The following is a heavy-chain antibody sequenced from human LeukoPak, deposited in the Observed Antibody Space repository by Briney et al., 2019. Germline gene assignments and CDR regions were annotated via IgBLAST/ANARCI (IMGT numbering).Heavy chain of an antibody. CDR3: ARAVRQMVRGVNTQYYFDY. V-gene: IGHV1-69*10. D-gene: IGHD3-10*01. CDR1: GGTFSTYA. CDR2: IIPILGTA. J-gene: IGHJ4*02. Sequence: SVKVSCKASGGTFSTYAINWVRQAPGQGLEWMGGIIPILGTAKNAQKFQGRVTPTRSTSISTAYMELSSLRSEDTAMYYCARAVRQMVRGVNTQYYFDYWGQGALVTVPS.